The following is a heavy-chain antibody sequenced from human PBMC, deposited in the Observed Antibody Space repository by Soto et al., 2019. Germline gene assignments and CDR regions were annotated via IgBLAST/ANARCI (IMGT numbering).Heavy chain of an antibody. J-gene: IGHJ3*02. CDR3: ARGREYYDRGAFDI. Sequence: SETLSLTCAVYGGSFSSYYWSWIRQPPGKGLEWIREINHSGSTHYNPSLKSRVTISVDTSKNQFSLKLNSVTAADTAVYYCARGREYYDRGAFDIWGQGTMVTVSS. CDR2: INHSGST. D-gene: IGHD3-22*01. CDR1: GGSFSSYY. V-gene: IGHV4-34*01.